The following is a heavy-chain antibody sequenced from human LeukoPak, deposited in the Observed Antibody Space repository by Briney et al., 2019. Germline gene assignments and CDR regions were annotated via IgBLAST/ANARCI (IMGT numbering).Heavy chain of an antibody. J-gene: IGHJ3*02. V-gene: IGHV4-4*07. Sequence: SETLSLTCTVSGGSISSYYWSWIRQPAGKGLEWIGRIYTSGSTNYNPSLKSRVTISVDTSKNQFSLKLSSVTAADTAVYYCARVSPNMITFGGVIVSDAFDIWGQGTMVTVSS. CDR3: ARVSPNMITFGGVIVSDAFDI. D-gene: IGHD3-16*02. CDR2: IYTSGST. CDR1: GGSISSYY.